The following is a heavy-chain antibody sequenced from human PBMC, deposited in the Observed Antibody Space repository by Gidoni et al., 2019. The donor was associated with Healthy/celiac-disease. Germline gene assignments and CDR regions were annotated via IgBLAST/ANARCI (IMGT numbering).Heavy chain of an antibody. Sequence: EVQLVESGGGLVQPGGSLRLSCAASGFTFSSYSMNWVRQAPGKGREWISYISSSSSTIYYADSGKGRFTISRDNAKNSLYLQMNSLRAEDTAVYYCARDAYYGSGSFGVDYWGQGTLVTVSS. D-gene: IGHD3-10*01. CDR2: ISSSSSTI. J-gene: IGHJ4*02. CDR3: ARDAYYGSGSFGVDY. V-gene: IGHV3-48*04. CDR1: GFTFSSYS.